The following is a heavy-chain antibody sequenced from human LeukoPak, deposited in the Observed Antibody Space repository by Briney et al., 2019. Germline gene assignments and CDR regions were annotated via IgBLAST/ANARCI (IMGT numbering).Heavy chain of an antibody. CDR3: ARVQDRYYYDSSGYTH. CDR1: GGSISSYY. Sequence: SETLSLTCTVSGGSISSYYWSWIRQPAGKGLEWIGYIYYSGSTNYNPSLKSRVTISVDTSKNQFSLKLSSVTAADTAVYYCARVQDRYYYDSSGYTHWGQGTLVTVSS. V-gene: IGHV4-59*01. J-gene: IGHJ1*01. D-gene: IGHD3-22*01. CDR2: IYYSGST.